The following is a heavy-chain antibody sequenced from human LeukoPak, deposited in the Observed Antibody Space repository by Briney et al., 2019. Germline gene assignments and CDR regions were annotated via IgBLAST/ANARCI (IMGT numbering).Heavy chain of an antibody. CDR3: ARNPSYCSSTSCYLFDY. J-gene: IGHJ4*02. CDR1: GFTFSSYW. CDR2: ISSSSSYI. D-gene: IGHD2-2*01. Sequence: PGGSLRLSCAASGFTFSSYWMSWVRQAPGKGLEWVSSISSSSSYIYYADSMKGRFTISRDNAKNSLYLQMNSLRAEDTAVYYCARNPSYCSSTSCYLFDYWGQGTLVTVSS. V-gene: IGHV3-21*01.